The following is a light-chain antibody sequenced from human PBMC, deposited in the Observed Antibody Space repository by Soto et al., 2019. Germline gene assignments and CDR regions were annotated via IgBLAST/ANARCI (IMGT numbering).Light chain of an antibody. CDR3: QHQGS. CDR2: AAS. CDR1: EFLSRSY. V-gene: IGKV3-20*01. Sequence: EIVLTQSPGTLSLSPGERATLSCRASEFLSRSYLVRYQQKPGQAPRLLIYAASRMATGIPDRCSGSGSAKEYTATITTWEPEDFAVYYCQHQGSFGQGTKLEIK. J-gene: IGKJ2*01.